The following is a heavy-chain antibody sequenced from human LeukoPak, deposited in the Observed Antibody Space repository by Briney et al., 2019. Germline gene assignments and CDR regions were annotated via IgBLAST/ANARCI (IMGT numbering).Heavy chain of an antibody. Sequence: GGSLRLSCAASGFTFSSYWMHWVRQAPGKGLEWVGRIKPKTDGETTEYAAPVKGRFSISRDDSKNMLYLQMNSLKTEDTAVYYCITPLPYSAQGGQGTLVTVSS. CDR2: IKPKTDGETT. CDR3: ITPLPYSAQ. CDR1: GFTFSSYW. J-gene: IGHJ4*02. D-gene: IGHD2-21*01. V-gene: IGHV3-15*07.